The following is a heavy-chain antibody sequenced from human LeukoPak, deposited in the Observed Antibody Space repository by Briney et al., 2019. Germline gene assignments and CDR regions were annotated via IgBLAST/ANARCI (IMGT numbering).Heavy chain of an antibody. CDR1: GGSISSYY. Sequence: SSETLSLTCTVSGGSISSYYWSWIRQPPGKGLEWIGYIYYSGSTNYNPSLKSRVTISVDTSKNQFSLKLSSVTAADTAVYYCARESRPITMVRGPGAFDIWGQGTTVTDSS. D-gene: IGHD3-10*01. CDR2: IYYSGST. CDR3: ARESRPITMVRGPGAFDI. V-gene: IGHV4-59*01. J-gene: IGHJ3*02.